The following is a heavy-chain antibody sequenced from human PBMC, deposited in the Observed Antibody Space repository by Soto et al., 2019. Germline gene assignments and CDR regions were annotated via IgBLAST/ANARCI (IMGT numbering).Heavy chain of an antibody. CDR2: ISSTTNYI. CDR3: ARESEDLTSNFDY. CDR1: GFTFTRYS. Sequence: EVQLVESGGGLVKPGGSLRLSCAASGFTFTRYSMNWVRQAPGKGLEWVSSISSTTNYIYYGDSMKGRFTISRDNAKNSLLLEMNSLRAEDTAVYYCARESEDLTSNFDYWAQGTLVTVSS. V-gene: IGHV3-21*06. J-gene: IGHJ4*02.